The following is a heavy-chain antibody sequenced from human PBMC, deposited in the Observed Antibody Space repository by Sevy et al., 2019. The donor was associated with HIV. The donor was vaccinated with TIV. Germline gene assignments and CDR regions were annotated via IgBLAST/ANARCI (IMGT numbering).Heavy chain of an antibody. CDR1: GFTFTSYS. J-gene: IGHJ1*01. Sequence: GGSLRLSCAASGFTFTSYSMHWVRQAPGKGLEWVATISYDATNKHYAGSVKGRFTISRDNSRNSLFLQMNSLRSEDTAVYYCALERLSSNVAEYFQNWGQGTPVTVSS. CDR2: ISYDATNK. CDR3: ALERLSSNVAEYFQN. D-gene: IGHD1-1*01. V-gene: IGHV3-30-3*01.